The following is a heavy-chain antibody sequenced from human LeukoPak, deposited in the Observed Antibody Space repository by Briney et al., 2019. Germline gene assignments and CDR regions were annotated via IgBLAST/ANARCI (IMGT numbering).Heavy chain of an antibody. CDR1: GYTFTSYA. Sequence: ASVKVSCKASGYTFTSYAMHWVRQAPGQRLEWMGWINAGNGNTKYSQKFQGRVTITRNTSASTAYMELSSLRSEDTAVYYCARDRRSSGYYYYFDYWGQGTLVTVSS. J-gene: IGHJ4*02. CDR3: ARDRRSSGYYYYFDY. CDR2: INAGNGNT. D-gene: IGHD3-22*01. V-gene: IGHV1-3*01.